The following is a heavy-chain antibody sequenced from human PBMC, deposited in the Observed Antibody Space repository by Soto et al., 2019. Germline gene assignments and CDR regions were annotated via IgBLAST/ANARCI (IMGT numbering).Heavy chain of an antibody. V-gene: IGHV4-4*07. D-gene: IGHD1-7*01. Sequence: QVQQLESGPGLVKPWETLSLTCTVSGAYISDFSWSWIRQPAGKGLVWIGRITVNGNTQYNPSFRSGTTMTIDTSRNQYSLNLQSASAADTALYYCARETGENWTYEAHWGQGTLVTVSS. CDR1: GAYISDFS. CDR2: ITVNGNT. CDR3: ARETGENWTYEAH. J-gene: IGHJ1*01.